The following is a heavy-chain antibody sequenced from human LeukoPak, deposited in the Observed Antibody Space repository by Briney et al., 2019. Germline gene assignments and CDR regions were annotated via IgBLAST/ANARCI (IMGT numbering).Heavy chain of an antibody. J-gene: IGHJ3*02. D-gene: IGHD6-19*01. Sequence: ASVKVSCKASGYTFTGYYMHWVRQAPGQGLEWMGWINPNSGGTNYAQKFQGRVTMTRDTSISTAYMELSRLRSDDTAVYYCARSFYSSGWSPGGAFDIWGQGTMVTVSS. V-gene: IGHV1-2*02. CDR1: GYTFTGYY. CDR2: INPNSGGT. CDR3: ARSFYSSGWSPGGAFDI.